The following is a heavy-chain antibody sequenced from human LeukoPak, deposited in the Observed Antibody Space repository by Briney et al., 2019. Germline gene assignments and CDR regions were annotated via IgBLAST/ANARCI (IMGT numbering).Heavy chain of an antibody. CDR2: ISWNSGSI. Sequence: GGSLRLSCAASGFTFDDYAMHWVRQAPGKGLEWVSDISWNSGSIGYADSVKGRFTISRDNSKNTLYLQMNSLRAEDTAVYYCAKVSIRGVIITYFDYWGQGTLVTVSS. CDR1: GFTFDDYA. D-gene: IGHD3-10*01. V-gene: IGHV3-9*01. CDR3: AKVSIRGVIITYFDY. J-gene: IGHJ4*02.